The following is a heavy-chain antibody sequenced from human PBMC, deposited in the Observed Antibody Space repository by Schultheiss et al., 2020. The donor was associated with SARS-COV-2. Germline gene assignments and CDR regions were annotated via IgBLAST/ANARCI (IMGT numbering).Heavy chain of an antibody. CDR2: ISYDGSNK. J-gene: IGHJ6*02. CDR1: GFTFSSYG. D-gene: IGHD3-10*01. Sequence: GESLKISCAASGFTFSSYGMHWVRQAPGKGLEWVAVISYDGSNKYYADSVKGRFTISRDNSKNTLYLQMNSLRAEDTAVYYCARDGVQGQTYYYYGMDVWGQGTTVTVSS. V-gene: IGHV3-30*03. CDR3: ARDGVQGQTYYYYGMDV.